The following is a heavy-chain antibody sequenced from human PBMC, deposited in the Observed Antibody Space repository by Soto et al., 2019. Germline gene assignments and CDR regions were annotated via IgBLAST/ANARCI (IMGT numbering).Heavy chain of an antibody. CDR1: GYTFTRYG. CDR2: ISAYNGNT. J-gene: IGHJ3*02. V-gene: IGHV1-18*04. Sequence: ASVKVSCKASGYTFTRYGISWVRQAPGQGLEWMGWISAYNGNTNYAQKLQGRVTMTTDTSTSTAYMELRSLRSDDTAVYYCARDAPYYYDSSGYLDAFDIWGQGTMVTVS. CDR3: ARDAPYYYDSSGYLDAFDI. D-gene: IGHD3-22*01.